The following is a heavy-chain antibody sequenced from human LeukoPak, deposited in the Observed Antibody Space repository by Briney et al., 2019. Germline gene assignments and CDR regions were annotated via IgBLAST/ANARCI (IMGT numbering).Heavy chain of an antibody. CDR1: GYSFTSYW. CDR2: IYPGDSDT. V-gene: IGHV5-51*01. D-gene: IGHD3-3*01. Sequence: GESLKISCKGSGYSFTSYWIGWVRQMPGKGLEWMGIIYPGDSDTRYSPSFQGRVTISADKSISTAYLQWSSLKASDTAMYYCARGSYYDFWSGYYPDAFDIWGQGTMVTVSS. J-gene: IGHJ3*02. CDR3: ARGSYYDFWSGYYPDAFDI.